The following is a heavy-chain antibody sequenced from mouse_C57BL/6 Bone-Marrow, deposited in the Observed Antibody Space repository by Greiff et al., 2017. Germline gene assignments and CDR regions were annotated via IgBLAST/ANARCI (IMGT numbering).Heavy chain of an antibody. J-gene: IGHJ2*01. CDR3: ARSGPLGRSFDY. CDR2: IYPTSGRT. CDR1: GYTFTSYW. D-gene: IGHD4-1*01. Sequence: QVQLQQPGAELVKPGASVKMSCKASGYTFTSYWITWVKQRPGQGLEWIGDIYPTSGRTNYNEKFKSKAILTVATSSHPAYMQLSSLTSEDSAVFYCARSGPLGRSFDYWGQGTTLTVSS. V-gene: IGHV1-55*01.